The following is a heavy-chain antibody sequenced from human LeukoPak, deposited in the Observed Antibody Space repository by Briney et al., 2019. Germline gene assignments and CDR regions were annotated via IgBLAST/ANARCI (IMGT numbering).Heavy chain of an antibody. Sequence: PSETLSLTCSVSGYSIRSGYYWGWIRQPPGKGLEWIGSMYQSGSTYYNPSLKSRVTISVDTSKNQFSLKLSSVTAADTAVYYCARVVRGVMGLWFDPWGQGTLVTVSS. CDR2: MYQSGST. CDR1: GYSIRSGYY. D-gene: IGHD3-10*01. CDR3: ARVVRGVMGLWFDP. J-gene: IGHJ5*02. V-gene: IGHV4-38-2*02.